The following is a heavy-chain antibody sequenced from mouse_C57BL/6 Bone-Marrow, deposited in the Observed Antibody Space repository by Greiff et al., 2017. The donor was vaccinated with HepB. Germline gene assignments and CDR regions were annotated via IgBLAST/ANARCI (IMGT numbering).Heavy chain of an antibody. Sequence: QVQLQQSGPGLVQPSQSLSITCTVSGFSLTSYGVHWVRQSPGKGLEWLGVIWRGGSTDYNAAFMSRLSITKDNSKSQVFFKMNSRQADDTAIYYCAKKGSYYGSSYVYWYFDVWGTGTTVTVSS. D-gene: IGHD1-1*01. J-gene: IGHJ1*03. V-gene: IGHV2-5*01. CDR3: AKKGSYYGSSYVYWYFDV. CDR2: IWRGGST. CDR1: GFSLTSYG.